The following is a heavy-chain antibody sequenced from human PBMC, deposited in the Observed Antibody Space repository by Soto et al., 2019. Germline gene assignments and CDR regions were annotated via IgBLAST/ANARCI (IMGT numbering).Heavy chain of an antibody. CDR1: GGSVSNSNYY. Sequence: ASETLSLTCTVSGGSVSNSNYYWGWIRQPPGKGLEWIGSVYYRGRSYSKSSVKSRVTISVDTSKNQFSLNLNSVTASDTAVYYCVSQRTSVLTQAYFDYWGPGAMVTVYS. J-gene: IGHJ4*02. V-gene: IGHV4-39*01. CDR2: VYYRGRS. D-gene: IGHD2-8*01. CDR3: VSQRTSVLTQAYFDY.